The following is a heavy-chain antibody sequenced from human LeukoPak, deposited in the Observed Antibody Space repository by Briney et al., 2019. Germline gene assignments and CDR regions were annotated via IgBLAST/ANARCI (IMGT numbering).Heavy chain of an antibody. CDR3: ARHEESPWMVVAANNWFDP. CDR1: GGSISSSSYY. D-gene: IGHD2-15*01. Sequence: PSETLSLTCTVSGGSISSSSYYWGWIRQPPGKGLEWIGSIYYSGSTYYNPSLKSRVTISVDASKNQFSLKLSSVTAADTAVYYCARHEESPWMVVAANNWFDPWGQGTLVTVSS. CDR2: IYYSGST. J-gene: IGHJ5*02. V-gene: IGHV4-39*01.